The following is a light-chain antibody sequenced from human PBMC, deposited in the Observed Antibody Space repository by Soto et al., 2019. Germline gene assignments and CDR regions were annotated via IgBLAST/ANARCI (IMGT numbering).Light chain of an antibody. CDR2: DVS. Sequence: QSVLTQPASVSGSPGQSITISCTGTSSDIGGYIYVSWYQHHPGKAPKLLIYDVSNRPSGVSNRFSGSKSGNTASLTISGLQVEDEADYFCSTYTSSRTRFGGGTSSPS. J-gene: IGLJ2*01. CDR1: SSDIGGYIY. V-gene: IGLV2-14*03. CDR3: STYTSSRTR.